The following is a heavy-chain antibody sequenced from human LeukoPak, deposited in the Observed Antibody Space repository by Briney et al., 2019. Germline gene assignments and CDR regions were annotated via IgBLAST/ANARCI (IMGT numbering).Heavy chain of an antibody. V-gene: IGHV3-23*01. J-gene: IGHJ4*02. D-gene: IGHD3-22*01. CDR2: INGSGRST. CDR3: AKGITFYYDSSGYSSDY. Sequence: PGGSLRLSCAASGFTFSNFAMTWVRQVPGKGLEWVSVINGSGRSTYNADSVRGRFTISRDNSKNTLYLQMNSLSAEDTAVYYCAKGITFYYDSSGYSSDYWGQGTLVTVSS. CDR1: GFTFSNFA.